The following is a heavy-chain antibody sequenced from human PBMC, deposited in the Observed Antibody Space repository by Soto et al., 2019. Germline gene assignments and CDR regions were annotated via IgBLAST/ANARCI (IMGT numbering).Heavy chain of an antibody. V-gene: IGHV3-7*01. CDR3: AKRLRGDYVAEYFQH. Sequence: GGSLRLSCIASEFTFISSFMGWVRQAPGKGLEWVANINQDGSNKYYADSVKGRFTISRDNSKNTLYLQMNSLRAEDTAVYYCAKRLRGDYVAEYFQHWGQGTLVTVSS. CDR2: INQDGSNK. J-gene: IGHJ1*01. CDR1: EFTFISSF. D-gene: IGHD2-21*02.